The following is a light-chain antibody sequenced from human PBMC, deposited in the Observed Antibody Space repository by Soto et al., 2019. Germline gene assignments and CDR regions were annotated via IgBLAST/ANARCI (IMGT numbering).Light chain of an antibody. J-gene: IGKJ1*01. Sequence: DIQMTQSHSTLSASIGDRVTITCRASQSISSWLAWYQQKPGKAPKLLIYAASTLQSGVPSRFSGSGSGTDFTLTISSLQPEDFATYYCQQSYSTPRTFGQGTKVDIK. CDR3: QQSYSTPRT. CDR1: QSISSW. CDR2: AAS. V-gene: IGKV1-39*01.